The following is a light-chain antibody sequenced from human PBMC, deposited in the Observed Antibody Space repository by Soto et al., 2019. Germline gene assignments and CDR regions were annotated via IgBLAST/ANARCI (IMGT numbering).Light chain of an antibody. CDR2: GNN. CDR1: GSNIGAGYD. J-gene: IGLJ1*01. CDR3: QSYDSSLSEV. V-gene: IGLV1-40*01. Sequence: VLTQPPSVSGAPGQRATISCTGSGSNIGAGYDVHWYQQFPGTAPKLLIYGNNNRPSGVPDRFSGSKSGTSASLAITGLQAEDEADYYCQSYDSSLSEVFGTGTKVTVL.